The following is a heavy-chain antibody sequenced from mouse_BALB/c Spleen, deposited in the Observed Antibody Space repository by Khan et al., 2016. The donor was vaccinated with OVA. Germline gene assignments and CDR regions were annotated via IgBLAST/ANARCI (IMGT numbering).Heavy chain of an antibody. CDR1: GYSITSDYA. D-gene: IGHD1-1*01. Sequence: EVQLQESGPVLVKPSQSLSLTCTVTGYSITSDYAWNWIRQFPGNKLEWMGHISYSGNTKYNPSLKSRISITRDTSKNQFFLQLNSVTTEDTAPYYCARIYGGDFDHLGQGTTLTVSS. CDR3: ARIYGGDFDH. CDR2: ISYSGNT. J-gene: IGHJ2*01. V-gene: IGHV3-2*02.